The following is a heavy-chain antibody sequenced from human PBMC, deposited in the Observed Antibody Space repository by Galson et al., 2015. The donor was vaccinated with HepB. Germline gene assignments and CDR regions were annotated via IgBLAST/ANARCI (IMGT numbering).Heavy chain of an antibody. V-gene: IGHV3-30*18. J-gene: IGHJ6*02. CDR2: ISYDGSNK. CDR3: AKDRRGSSKWSPYYYYGLDV. D-gene: IGHD3-16*01. CDR1: GFTFSSYG. Sequence: SLRLSCAASGFTFSSYGMHWVRQAPGKGLEWVAVISYDGSNKYYADSVKGRFTISRDNSKNTLYLQVNSLRAEDTAVYYCAKDRRGSSKWSPYYYYGLDVWGQGTTVTVSS.